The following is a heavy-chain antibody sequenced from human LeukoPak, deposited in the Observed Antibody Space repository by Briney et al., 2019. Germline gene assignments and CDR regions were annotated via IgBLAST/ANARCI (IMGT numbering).Heavy chain of an antibody. CDR1: GGSFSGYY. J-gene: IGHJ6*03. CDR3: ARHTAMVSDLYYYYYYYMDV. D-gene: IGHD5-18*01. V-gene: IGHV3-11*01. CDR2: ISSSGSTI. Sequence: LSLTCAVYGGSFSGYYWSWIRQAPGKGLEWVSYISSSGSTIYYADSVKGRFTISRDNAKNSLYLQMNSLRAEDTAMYYCARHTAMVSDLYYYYYYYMDVWGKGTTVTVSS.